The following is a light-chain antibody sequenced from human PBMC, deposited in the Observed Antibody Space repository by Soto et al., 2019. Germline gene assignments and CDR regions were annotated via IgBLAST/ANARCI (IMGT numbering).Light chain of an antibody. J-gene: IGLJ1*01. Sequence: QSALTQPDSVSGSPGQSITICCTGTSXDVGGYNYVSWYQQHPGKAPKLMIYEVSDRPSGVSNRFSGSKSGNTASLTISGLQAEYESDYYCSSYTITSPYAFGTGTKVTV. CDR3: SSYTITSPYA. CDR1: SXDVGGYNY. V-gene: IGLV2-14*01. CDR2: EVS.